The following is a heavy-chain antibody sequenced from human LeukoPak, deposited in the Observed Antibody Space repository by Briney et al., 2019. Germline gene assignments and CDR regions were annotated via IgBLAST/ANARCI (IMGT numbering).Heavy chain of an antibody. J-gene: IGHJ4*02. V-gene: IGHV3-53*01. D-gene: IGHD2-21*02. CDR2: IFSDGRT. Sequence: GGSLRLSCAASGFTVSSNFMSWVRQAPGKGLEWVSVIFSDGRTYYADSVKGRFTISRDNSKNTLYLQMNSLRVEDTAVYYCAKDIVGGGDDYWGQGTLVIVSS. CDR1: GFTVSSNF. CDR3: AKDIVGGGDDY.